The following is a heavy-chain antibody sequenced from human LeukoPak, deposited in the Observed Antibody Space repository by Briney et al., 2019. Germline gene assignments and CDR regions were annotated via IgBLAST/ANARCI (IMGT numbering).Heavy chain of an antibody. J-gene: IGHJ6*03. V-gene: IGHV3-48*03. CDR1: GCHFSGYE. CDR3: ARLQPYYYYMDV. Sequence: GGSLRLSCAVSGCHFSGYEMNWVRQAPGKGLEWVAFTTGSGGTTHYADSMKGRFTISRDNAKNLLFLQMNSLRVEDTAVYYCARLQPYYYYMDVWGRGTTVTVSS. CDR2: TTGSGGTT.